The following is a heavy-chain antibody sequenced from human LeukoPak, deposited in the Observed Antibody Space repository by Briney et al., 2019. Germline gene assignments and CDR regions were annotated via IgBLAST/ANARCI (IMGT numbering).Heavy chain of an antibody. V-gene: IGHV5-51*01. J-gene: IGHJ4*02. CDR1: GYSFTSYW. Sequence: GESLKISCKGSGYSFTSYWIAWVRQMPGKGLEWMGIISPGDSDPRYSPSFNGQVTISADKSISTAYLQWGSLKASDTAMYYCARHGSSYDILTGYYVHWGQGTLVTVSS. D-gene: IGHD3-9*01. CDR2: ISPGDSDP. CDR3: ARHGSSYDILTGYYVH.